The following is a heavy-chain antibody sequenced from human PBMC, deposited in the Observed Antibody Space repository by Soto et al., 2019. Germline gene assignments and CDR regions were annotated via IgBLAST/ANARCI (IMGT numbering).Heavy chain of an antibody. D-gene: IGHD4-17*01. J-gene: IGHJ4*02. CDR3: ARDRSEYGDYDY. V-gene: IGHV4-31*03. CDR2: IYYSGST. Sequence: PSKTRSLTCTVSGGSISSGGYYWSWIRQHPGKGLEWIGYIYYSGSTYYNPSLKSRVTISVDTSKNQFSLKLSSVTAADTAVYYCARDRSEYGDYDYWGQATLVTVSS. CDR1: GGSISSGGYY.